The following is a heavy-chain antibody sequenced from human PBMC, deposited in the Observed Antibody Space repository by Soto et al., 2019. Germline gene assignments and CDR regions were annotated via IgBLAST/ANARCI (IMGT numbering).Heavy chain of an antibody. CDR1: GGTFISYA. V-gene: IGHV1-2*02. D-gene: IGHD3-3*01. CDR3: ARDRVVLYGMDV. Sequence: SAQVSFKASGGTFISYAISWVRQAPGQGLEWMGGIIPIFGGTNYAQKFQGRVTTTRDTSISTAYMELSRLRSDDTAVYYCARDRVVLYGMDVWGQGTTVTVSS. CDR2: IIPIFGGT. J-gene: IGHJ6*02.